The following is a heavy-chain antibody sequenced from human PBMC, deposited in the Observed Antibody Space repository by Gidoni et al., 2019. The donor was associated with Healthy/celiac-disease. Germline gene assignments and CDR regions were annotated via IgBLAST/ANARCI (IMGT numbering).Heavy chain of an antibody. Sequence: EVQLVESGGGLVKPGGSLRLSCAASGFTFSSYSMNWVRQAPGKGLEWVSSISSSSSYIYYADSVKGRFTISRDNAKNSLYLQMNSLRAEDTAVYYCARDQLDYYGMDVWGQGTTVTVSS. CDR3: ARDQLDYYGMDV. CDR2: ISSSSSYI. D-gene: IGHD2-2*01. CDR1: GFTFSSYS. J-gene: IGHJ6*02. V-gene: IGHV3-21*01.